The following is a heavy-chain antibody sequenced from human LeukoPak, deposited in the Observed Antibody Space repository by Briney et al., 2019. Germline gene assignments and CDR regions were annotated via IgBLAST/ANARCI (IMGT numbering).Heavy chain of an antibody. CDR3: ERGMGSGGLDWFYS. D-gene: IGHD3-10*01. J-gene: IGHJ5*01. V-gene: IGHV4-4*07. Sequence: PSETLSHTCTVSGGSISSYSWNWIRQPAGKGLEWIGHIYSSGSTNYNPSLKRRVTMSVDMSKNQFSLRLSSVTAADTAVYYCERGMGSGGLDWFYSWGQGTLVTVSS. CDR2: IYSSGST. CDR1: GGSISSYS.